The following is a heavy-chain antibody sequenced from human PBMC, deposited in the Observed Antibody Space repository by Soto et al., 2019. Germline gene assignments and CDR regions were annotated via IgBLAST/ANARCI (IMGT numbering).Heavy chain of an antibody. CDR3: ARTLSVGATVSFYI. CDR1: GGTFSSYA. D-gene: IGHD1-26*01. Sequence: QVQLVQSGAGVKKPGSSVKVSCKASGGTFSSYAISWVRQAPGQGLEWMGGIIPSFGTANYAQKFQGRVTITADKSTSTAHMGLTSLRSEDTAVYYCARTLSVGATVSFYIWGQGTIVTVSS. V-gene: IGHV1-69*06. J-gene: IGHJ3*02. CDR2: IIPSFGTA.